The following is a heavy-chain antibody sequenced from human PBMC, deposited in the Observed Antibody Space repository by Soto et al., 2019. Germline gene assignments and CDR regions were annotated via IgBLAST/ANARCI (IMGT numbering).Heavy chain of an antibody. J-gene: IGHJ4*02. CDR2: ISAITNYK. CDR3: AGGSRDTSGYYDFEY. CDR1: GFTFSSYG. V-gene: IGHV3-21*01. Sequence: VQLVESGGGVVQPGRSLRLSCAASGFTFSSYGMSWVRQAPGKGLEWVSSISAITNYKYSADSLKGRFTISRDNAKNSLYLQMNSLRAEDTAVYYCAGGSRDTSGYYDFEYWGQGTLVTVSS. D-gene: IGHD3-22*01.